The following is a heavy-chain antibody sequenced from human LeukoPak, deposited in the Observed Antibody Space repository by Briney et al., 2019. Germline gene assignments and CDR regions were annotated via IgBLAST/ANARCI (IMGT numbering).Heavy chain of an antibody. CDR3: ARDHSGTFDY. V-gene: IGHV1-18*01. J-gene: IGHJ4*02. Sequence: ASVKVSCKASGYTFASYGISWVRQAPGQGLEWMGWISAYDGNTNYAQKLQGRVTMTTDASTSIAYMELRSLKSDDTAVYYCARDHSGTFDYWGQGTLVTVSS. D-gene: IGHD1-26*01. CDR2: ISAYDGNT. CDR1: GYTFASYG.